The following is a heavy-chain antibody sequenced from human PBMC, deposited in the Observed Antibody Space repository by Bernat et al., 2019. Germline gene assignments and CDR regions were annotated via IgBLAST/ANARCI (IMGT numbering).Heavy chain of an antibody. CDR2: IYYSGST. CDR1: GGSISSGGYY. Sequence: QVQLQTPGPGLLKPSQTLSLTCTVSGGSISSGGYYWSWIRQHPGKGLEWIGYIYYSGSTYYNPSLKSRVTISVDTSKNQFSLKLSSVTAADTAVYYCARSLTMTPDYWGQGTLVTVSP. CDR3: ARSLTMTPDY. J-gene: IGHJ4*02. V-gene: IGHV4-31*03. D-gene: IGHD3-22*01.